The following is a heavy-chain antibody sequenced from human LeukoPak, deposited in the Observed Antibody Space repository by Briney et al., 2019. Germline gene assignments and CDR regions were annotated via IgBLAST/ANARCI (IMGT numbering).Heavy chain of an antibody. V-gene: IGHV3-53*01. D-gene: IGHD3-9*01. CDR1: GFTVSSNY. J-gene: IGHJ6*02. CDR2: IYSGGST. Sequence: GGSLRLSCAASGFTVSSNYMSWVRQAPGKGLEWVSVIYSGGSTYYADSVKGRFTISRDNSKNTLYLQMNSLRAEDTAVYYCARDLGYYDILTGYRPYYYYGMDVWGQGTTVTVSS. CDR3: ARDLGYYDILTGYRPYYYYGMDV.